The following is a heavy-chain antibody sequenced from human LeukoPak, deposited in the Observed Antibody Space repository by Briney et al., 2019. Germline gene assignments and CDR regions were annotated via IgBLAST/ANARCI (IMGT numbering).Heavy chain of an antibody. V-gene: IGHV4-59*11. D-gene: IGHD6-13*01. CDR3: ARGIEAAGTYRTYYFDY. Sequence: SETLSLTCTVSGGSISSHYWSWVRQPPGKGLEWIGYIYYSGSTNYNPSLKSRVTISVDTSKNQFSLKLSSVTAADTAVYYSARGIEAAGTYRTYYFDYWGQGTLVTVSS. J-gene: IGHJ4*02. CDR2: IYYSGST. CDR1: GGSISSHY.